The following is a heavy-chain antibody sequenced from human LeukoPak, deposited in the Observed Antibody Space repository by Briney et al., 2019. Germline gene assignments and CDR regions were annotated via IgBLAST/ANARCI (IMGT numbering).Heavy chain of an antibody. D-gene: IGHD6-19*01. Sequence: GGSLRLSCAASGFTFSSYSMNWVRQAPGKGLEWVSSISSSSSYIYYADSVKGRFTISRDNAKNSLYLQMNSLRAEDMAVYYCARVLVAGTNYWGQGTLVTVSS. CDR2: ISSSSSYI. CDR3: ARVLVAGTNY. CDR1: GFTFSSYS. J-gene: IGHJ4*02. V-gene: IGHV3-21*01.